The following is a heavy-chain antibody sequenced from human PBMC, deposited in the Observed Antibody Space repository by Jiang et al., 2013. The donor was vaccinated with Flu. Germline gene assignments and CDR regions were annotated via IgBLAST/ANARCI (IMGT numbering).Heavy chain of an antibody. V-gene: IGHV1-69*04. CDR2: IIPILGIA. Sequence: GAEVKKPGSSVKVSCKASGGTFSRYDISWVRQAPGQGLEWMGRIIPILGIANYAQKFQGRVTITADKSTSTAYMELSSLRSEDTAVYYCARDWLWFGEPSVRYYGMDVWGKGPRSPSP. D-gene: IGHD3-10*01. CDR1: GGTFSRYD. CDR3: ARDWLWFGEPSVRYYGMDV. J-gene: IGHJ6*04.